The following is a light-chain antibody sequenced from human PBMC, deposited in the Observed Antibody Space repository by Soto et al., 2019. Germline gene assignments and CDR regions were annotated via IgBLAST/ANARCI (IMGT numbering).Light chain of an antibody. V-gene: IGKV3-20*01. CDR1: QSFNSIY. CDR2: GAS. Sequence: EIVLTQSPATLSLSPGERATLSCRAGQSFNSIYLAWYQQKPGQAPRLLIYGASSRATGIPDRFSGSGSGTDFTLTISRLEPEDFAVYYCHQYDSWTFGQGTKVDIK. CDR3: HQYDSWT. J-gene: IGKJ1*01.